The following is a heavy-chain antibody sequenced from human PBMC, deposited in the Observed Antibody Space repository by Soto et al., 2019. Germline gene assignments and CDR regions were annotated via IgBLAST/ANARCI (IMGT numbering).Heavy chain of an antibody. CDR1: GFTFSHYA. CDR3: ARDVAGKTYFDP. Sequence: QAQLVESVGGVVQPGRSLRLSCAASGFTFSHYAMHWVRQAPGKGLEWVAIISYDGSKKYYGDSVKCRFTISRDNSKNTLYLQLTSLRVEDTDVYYCARDVAGKTYFDPWGQGTPVTVSS. J-gene: IGHJ5*02. CDR2: ISYDGSKK. V-gene: IGHV3-30-3*01. D-gene: IGHD6-13*01.